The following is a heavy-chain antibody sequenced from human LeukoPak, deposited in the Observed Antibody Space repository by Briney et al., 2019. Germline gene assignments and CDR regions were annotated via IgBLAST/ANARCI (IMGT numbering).Heavy chain of an antibody. D-gene: IGHD3-10*01. CDR2: IYYSGST. Sequence: PSETLSLTCTVSGGFISSYYWSWIRQPPGKGLEWIGYIYYSGSTNYNPSLKSRVTMSVGTSKNQFSLKLSSVTAADTAVYYCASILLWFGEGYYYYMDVWGKGTTVTISS. CDR3: ASILLWFGEGYYYYMDV. V-gene: IGHV4-59*08. CDR1: GGFISSYY. J-gene: IGHJ6*03.